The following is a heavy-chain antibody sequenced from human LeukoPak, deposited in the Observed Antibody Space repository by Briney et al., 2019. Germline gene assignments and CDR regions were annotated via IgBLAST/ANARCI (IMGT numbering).Heavy chain of an antibody. D-gene: IGHD3-3*01. Sequence: SETLSLTCTVSGGXVTGYYWNWIRQPPGKGLDWIGYVYYTGSTKYNPSLKSRVTISVDTSKNLFSLNVSSVTDVDTAVYYCARGWSLDYWGQGTLVTVPS. CDR2: VYYTGST. V-gene: IGHV4-59*08. J-gene: IGHJ4*02. CDR1: GGXVTGYY. CDR3: ARGWSLDY.